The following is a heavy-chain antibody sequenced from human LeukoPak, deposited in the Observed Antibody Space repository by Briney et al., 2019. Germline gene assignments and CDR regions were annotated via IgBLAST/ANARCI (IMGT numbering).Heavy chain of an antibody. CDR2: IIPIFGTA. J-gene: IGHJ6*04. Sequence: SVKVSCKASGGTFSSYAISWVRQAPGQGLEWMGGIIPIFGTANYAQKFQGRVTITADKSTSTAYMELSSLRSEDTAVYYCARERYCSSTSCYPGYYYYGMDVWGKGTTVTVS. V-gene: IGHV1-69*06. CDR3: ARERYCSSTSCYPGYYYYGMDV. CDR1: GGTFSSYA. D-gene: IGHD2-2*01.